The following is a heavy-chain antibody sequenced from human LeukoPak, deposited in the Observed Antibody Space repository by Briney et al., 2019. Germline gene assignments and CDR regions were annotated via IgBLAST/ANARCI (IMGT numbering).Heavy chain of an antibody. V-gene: IGHV3-64D*09. CDR2: ISSNGGST. Sequence: TGGSLRLSCSASGFTFSSYAMHWVRQAPGKGLEYVSAISSNGGSTYYADSVKGRFTISRDNYKNTLNLQMSSLRAEDTAVYYCVASYLYAFDIWGQGTMVTVSS. J-gene: IGHJ3*02. CDR3: VASYLYAFDI. D-gene: IGHD5-18*01. CDR1: GFTFSSYA.